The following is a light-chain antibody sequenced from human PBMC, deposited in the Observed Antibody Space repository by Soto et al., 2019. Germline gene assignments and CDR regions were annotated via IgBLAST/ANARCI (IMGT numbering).Light chain of an antibody. V-gene: IGKV3-20*01. J-gene: IGKJ1*01. CDR2: GAS. Sequence: EIVLTQSPGTLSLSPGERATLSCRASQTVSSTYLAWYQHKPGQAPRLLIYGASSSTTCIPDRFKGSGTGTDLIIIIRRLEPEDFGVYYCRQYGASPRAFGQGKKVHIK. CDR3: RQYGASPRA. CDR1: QTVSSTY.